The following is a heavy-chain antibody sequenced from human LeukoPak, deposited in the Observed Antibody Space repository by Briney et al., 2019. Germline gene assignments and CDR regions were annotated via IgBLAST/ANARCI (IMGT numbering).Heavy chain of an antibody. V-gene: IGHV4-59*08. Sequence: SETLSLTCTVSGGSISSYFWSWIRQSPGKGLECIGYIYYSGSTNYNPSLKSRVTISVDTSKNQFSLKLRSVTAADTAVYYCARLDPRGGYYGLDFWGQGTLVTVAS. CDR1: GGSISSYF. CDR2: IYYSGST. CDR3: ARLDPRGGYYGLDF. D-gene: IGHD3-22*01. J-gene: IGHJ4*02.